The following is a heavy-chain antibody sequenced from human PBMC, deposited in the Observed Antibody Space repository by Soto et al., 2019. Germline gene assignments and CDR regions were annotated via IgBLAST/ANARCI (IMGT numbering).Heavy chain of an antibody. CDR3: ARGERYSSGWYKGKGFDP. CDR1: GGSFSGYY. CDR2: INHSGST. V-gene: IGHV4-34*01. Sequence: NPSETLSLTCAAYGGSFSGYYWSWIRQPPGKGLEWIGEINHSGSTNYNPSLKSRVTISVDTSKNQFSLKLSSVTAADTAVYYCARGERYSSGWYKGKGFDPWGQGTLVTVSS. J-gene: IGHJ5*02. D-gene: IGHD6-19*01.